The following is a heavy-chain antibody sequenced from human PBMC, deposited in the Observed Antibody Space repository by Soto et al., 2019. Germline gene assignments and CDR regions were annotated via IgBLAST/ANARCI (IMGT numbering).Heavy chain of an antibody. Sequence: EVHLVESGGGLVQPGGSLRLSCAASGFTFSRYWMSWVRQAPGKGLEWVSNIKEDGSEKKNVDSVKGRFTISRDNAKNSLYLQMNSLRAEDTAVYYCARAYYDFLWGSYRFDYWGQGALVNVSS. V-gene: IGHV3-7*01. D-gene: IGHD3-16*02. CDR3: ARAYYDFLWGSYRFDY. J-gene: IGHJ4*02. CDR1: GFTFSRYW. CDR2: IKEDGSEK.